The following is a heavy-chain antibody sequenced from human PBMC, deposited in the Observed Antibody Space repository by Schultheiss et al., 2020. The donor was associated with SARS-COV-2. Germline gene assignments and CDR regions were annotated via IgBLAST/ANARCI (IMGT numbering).Heavy chain of an antibody. CDR2: ISYDGGDK. CDR1: GFTFSSYA. CDR3: AKGSLDYGDYFFY. V-gene: IGHV3-30*18. J-gene: IGHJ4*02. Sequence: GESLKISCAASGFTFSSYAMSWVRQAPGKGLEWVAVISYDGGDKDYADSVKGRFTISRDNSKNTLYLQMNSLRAEDTAVYYCAKGSLDYGDYFFYWGQGTLVTVSS. D-gene: IGHD4-17*01.